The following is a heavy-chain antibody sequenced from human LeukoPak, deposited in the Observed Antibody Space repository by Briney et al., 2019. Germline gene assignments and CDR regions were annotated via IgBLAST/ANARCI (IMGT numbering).Heavy chain of an antibody. Sequence: PSETLSLTCAVSGGSISSTNWWSWVRQPPGKGLEWIGEIYRSGTTNYKPSLKSRVTISLDKSRNHFSLKLTSVTAADSAVYYCARRSPYSTGWSSYFDYWGQGALVTVSS. V-gene: IGHV4-4*02. J-gene: IGHJ4*02. CDR3: ARRSPYSTGWSSYFDY. CDR1: GGSISSTNW. D-gene: IGHD6-19*01. CDR2: IYRSGTT.